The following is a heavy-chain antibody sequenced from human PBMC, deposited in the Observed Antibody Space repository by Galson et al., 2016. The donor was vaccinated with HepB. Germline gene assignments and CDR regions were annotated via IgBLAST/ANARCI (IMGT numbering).Heavy chain of an antibody. CDR2: IYTGDSDI. V-gene: IGHV5-51*01. CDR1: GYTFPHYW. Sequence: QSGAEVKKPGESLKISCRGSGYTFPHYWIGWVRQMPGKGLEWMGIIYTGDSDIRYSPSFQGRVTISADKSISTAYLQWSSLKASDSAMYYCVVNPIAAAPDVASGRGAFWGQGTLVTVSS. J-gene: IGHJ4*02. CDR3: VVNPIAAAPDVASGRGAF. D-gene: IGHD6-13*01.